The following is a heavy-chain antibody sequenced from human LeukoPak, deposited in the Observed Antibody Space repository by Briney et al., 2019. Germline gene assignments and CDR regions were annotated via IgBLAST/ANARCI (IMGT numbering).Heavy chain of an antibody. J-gene: IGHJ6*03. V-gene: IGHV1-2*02. D-gene: IGHD3-3*02. Sequence: ASVKVSCKASGYTFTGYYLHWVRQAPGQGLEWMGWIKPNSGDTNYAQKFQGRVTMTRDTSISTVYMELSRLRSDDTAVYFCASGRTIFYYYMDVWGKGTTVTVFS. CDR2: IKPNSGDT. CDR1: GYTFTGYY. CDR3: ASGRTIFYYYMDV.